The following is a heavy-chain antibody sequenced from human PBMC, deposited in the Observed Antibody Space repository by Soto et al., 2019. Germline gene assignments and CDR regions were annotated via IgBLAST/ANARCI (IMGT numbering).Heavy chain of an antibody. CDR3: ARVGRGVYGMDV. CDR2: ITSDSSTI. CDR1: GFTFSRYS. Sequence: EVQLVESGGGLVQPGGSLRLSCAASGFTFSRYSINWVRQAPGKGLEWFSYITSDSSTISYADSVKGRFTVSRDNAKNSLYLQMNSLRDEDTAVSYCARVGRGVYGMDVWGQGTSVTVSS. V-gene: IGHV3-48*02. J-gene: IGHJ6*02. D-gene: IGHD2-8*01.